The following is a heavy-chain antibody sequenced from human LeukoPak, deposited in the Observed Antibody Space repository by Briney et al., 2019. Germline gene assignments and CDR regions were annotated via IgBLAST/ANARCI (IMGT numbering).Heavy chain of an antibody. CDR1: GYTLTELS. J-gene: IGHJ4*02. V-gene: IGHV1-24*01. CDR3: ATFIRRDGYNYFDY. D-gene: IGHD5-24*01. CDR2: FDPEDGET. Sequence: ASVKVSXKVSGYTLTELSMHWMRQAPGKGLEWIGGFDPEDGETIYAQKFQGRVTMTEDTSTDTAYMELSSLRSEDTAVYYCATFIRRDGYNYFDYWGQGTLVTVSS.